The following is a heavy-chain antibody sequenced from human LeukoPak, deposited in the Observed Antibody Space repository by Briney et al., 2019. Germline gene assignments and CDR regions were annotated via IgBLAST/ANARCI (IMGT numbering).Heavy chain of an antibody. CDR1: GXXXXXXX. CDR3: ARDTGSGWYNY. Sequence: GGSLRLSCAXXGXXXXXXXXXXXXXAXXXXLXXXXXINXSXSXIXYAXSVKXRXTISRDNAKNSLYLQMNSLRAEXTAVYYCARDTGSGWYNYWGQGTLVTVSS. D-gene: IGHD6-19*01. CDR2: INXSXSXI. V-gene: IGHV3-21*01. J-gene: IGHJ4*02.